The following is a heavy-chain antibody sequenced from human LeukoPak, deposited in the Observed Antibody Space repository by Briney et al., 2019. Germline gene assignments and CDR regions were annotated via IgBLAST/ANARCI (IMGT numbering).Heavy chain of an antibody. D-gene: IGHD3-9*01. V-gene: IGHV2-5*02. J-gene: IGHJ4*02. CDR2: IYWDDDK. Sequence: SGPTLVKPTQTLTLTCTFSGFSLSTSGVGVGWIRQPPGKALEWLALIYWDDDKRYSPSLKSRLTITKDTSKNQVVLTMTNMDPVGTATYYCAHRYYDILTGYYNVWYFDYWGQGTLVTVSS. CDR1: GFSLSTSGVG. CDR3: AHRYYDILTGYYNVWYFDY.